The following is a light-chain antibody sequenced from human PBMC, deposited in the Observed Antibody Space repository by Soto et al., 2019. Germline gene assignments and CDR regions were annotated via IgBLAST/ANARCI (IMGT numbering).Light chain of an antibody. CDR2: GNN. Sequence: QSVLTQPPSVSGAPGQRVTISCTGSSSNIGAGYDVHWYQQLPETAPKLLIYGNNNRPSGVPDRFSGSKSGTSASLAITGLQAEDEADYYCQSYDSSLSGWVFGGGTQVTVL. CDR3: QSYDSSLSGWV. V-gene: IGLV1-40*01. J-gene: IGLJ3*02. CDR1: SSNIGAGYD.